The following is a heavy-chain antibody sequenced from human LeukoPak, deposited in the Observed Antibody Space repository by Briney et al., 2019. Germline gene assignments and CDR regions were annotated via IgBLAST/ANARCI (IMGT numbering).Heavy chain of an antibody. V-gene: IGHV1-24*01. Sequence: GASVKVSCKVSGYTLTELSMHWVRQAPGKGLEWMGGFDPEDGETIYAQKFQGRVTMTEDTSTDTAYMELSSLRSENTAVYYCATEDTSSSLNYYYGMDVWGQGTTVTVSS. CDR2: FDPEDGET. CDR1: GYTLTELS. D-gene: IGHD6-6*01. CDR3: ATEDTSSSLNYYYGMDV. J-gene: IGHJ6*02.